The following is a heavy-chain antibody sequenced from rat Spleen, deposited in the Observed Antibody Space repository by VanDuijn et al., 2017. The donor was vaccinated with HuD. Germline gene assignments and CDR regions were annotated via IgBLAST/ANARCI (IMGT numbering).Heavy chain of an antibody. D-gene: IGHD1-11*01. V-gene: IGHV5-7*01. J-gene: IGHJ2*01. Sequence: EVQLVESGGGLVQPGRSMKLSCAASGFTFSNSYIAWVRQAPTKGLEWVATISHDGSSTYYRDSAKGRFTISRDNAQNTLYLQMSKLGSEDTAIYYCVRGPNYGSYSDYFDNWGQGVMVTVSS. CDR3: VRGPNYGSYSDYFDN. CDR2: ISHDGSST. CDR1: GFTFSNSY.